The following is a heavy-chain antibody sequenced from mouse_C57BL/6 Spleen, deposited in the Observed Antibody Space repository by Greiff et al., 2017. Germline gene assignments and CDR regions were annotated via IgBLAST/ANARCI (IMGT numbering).Heavy chain of an antibody. J-gene: IGHJ2*01. D-gene: IGHD1-1*01. Sequence: QVQLKESGAELVRPGTSVKVSCKASGYAFTNYLIEWVKQRPGQGLEWIGVINPGSGGTNYNEKFKGKATLTADKSSSTAYMQLSSLTSEDSAVYFCARGGSSLYYFDYWGQGTTLTVSS. CDR2: INPGSGGT. V-gene: IGHV1-54*01. CDR3: ARGGSSLYYFDY. CDR1: GYAFTNYL.